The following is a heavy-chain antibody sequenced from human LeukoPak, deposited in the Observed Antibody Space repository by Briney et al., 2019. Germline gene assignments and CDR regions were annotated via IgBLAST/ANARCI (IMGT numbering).Heavy chain of an antibody. CDR2: ISSSGGTT. Sequence: GGSLRLSCATSGFTFSSYAMTWVRQAPGEGLEWVSSISSSGGTTWYADSVKGRFTISRDKSKSTLYLQMNSLRAEDTAVYYCAKVILDYWGQGTLVTVSS. V-gene: IGHV3-23*01. D-gene: IGHD2-21*01. CDR3: AKVILDY. J-gene: IGHJ4*02. CDR1: GFTFSSYA.